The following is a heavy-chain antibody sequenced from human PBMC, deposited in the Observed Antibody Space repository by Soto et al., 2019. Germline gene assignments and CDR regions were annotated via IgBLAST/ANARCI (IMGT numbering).Heavy chain of an antibody. CDR1: GFTFSSYG. CDR3: ARGRSSSLVVDY. J-gene: IGHJ4*02. D-gene: IGHD6-13*01. CDR2: IWYDGSNK. V-gene: IGHV3-33*01. Sequence: QTGGSLRLSCAASGFTFSSYGMHWVRQAPGKGLEWVAVIWYDGSNKYYADSVKGRFTISRDNSKNTLYLQMNSLRAEDTAVYYCARGRSSSLVVDYWGQGTLVTVSS.